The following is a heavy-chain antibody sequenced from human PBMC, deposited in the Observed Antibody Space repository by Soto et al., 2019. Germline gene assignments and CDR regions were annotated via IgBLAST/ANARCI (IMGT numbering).Heavy chain of an antibody. CDR1: GFTFSSYS. D-gene: IGHD1-26*01. Sequence: EVQLVESGGGLVQPGGSLRLSCAASGFTFSSYSMNWVRQAPGKGLEWVSYISSSSSTIYYADSVKGRFTISRDNAKNALYLQMNSLRDEDTAVYYCARESRVGATSGDYWGQGTLVTVSS. CDR2: ISSSSSTI. CDR3: ARESRVGATSGDY. V-gene: IGHV3-48*02. J-gene: IGHJ4*02.